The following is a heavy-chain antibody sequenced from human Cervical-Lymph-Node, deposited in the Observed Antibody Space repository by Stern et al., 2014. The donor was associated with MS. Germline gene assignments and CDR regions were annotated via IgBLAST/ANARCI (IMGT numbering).Heavy chain of an antibody. J-gene: IGHJ5*02. CDR2: IYYSGST. D-gene: IGHD6-13*01. CDR3: ARSSSWYWFDP. V-gene: IGHV4-31*03. Sequence: VQLQESGPGLVKPSQTLSLTCTVSGGSISSGGYYWSWVRQHPGKGLEWIGYIYYSGSTYYNPSLKSRVTISVDTSENQFSLSLSSVTAADTAVYYCARSSSWYWFDPWGQGTLVTVSS. CDR1: GGSISSGGYY.